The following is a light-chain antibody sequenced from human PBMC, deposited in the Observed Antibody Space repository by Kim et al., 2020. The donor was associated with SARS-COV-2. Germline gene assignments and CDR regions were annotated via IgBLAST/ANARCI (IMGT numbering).Light chain of an antibody. Sequence: TAVGDRVTITRPATQGIRNYLAWYQQTPEKVPKLLIYAASALQSGVPSRFSGSGSGTDFTLTISSLQPEDVATYYCQNYNSAPRTFGQGTKVDIK. CDR3: QNYNSAPRT. V-gene: IGKV1-27*01. CDR2: AAS. J-gene: IGKJ1*01. CDR1: QGIRNY.